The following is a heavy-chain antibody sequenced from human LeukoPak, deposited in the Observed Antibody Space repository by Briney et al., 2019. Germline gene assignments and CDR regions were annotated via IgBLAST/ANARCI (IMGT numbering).Heavy chain of an antibody. Sequence: ASVKVSCKASGYTFTSYGISWVRQAPGQGLEWMGWISAYNGNTNYAQKLQGRVTMTTDTSTSTAYMELRSLRSDDTAVYYCASPMTLVLRGLAGIDAFNIWGQGTMVTVSS. V-gene: IGHV1-18*01. J-gene: IGHJ3*02. CDR3: ASPMTLVLRGLAGIDAFNI. CDR2: ISAYNGNT. CDR1: GYTFTSYG. D-gene: IGHD3-22*01.